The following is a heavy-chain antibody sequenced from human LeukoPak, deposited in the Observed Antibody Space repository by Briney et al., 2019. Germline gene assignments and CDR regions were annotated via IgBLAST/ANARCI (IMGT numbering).Heavy chain of an antibody. D-gene: IGHD1-1*01. J-gene: IGHJ4*02. CDR2: IYSGGST. Sequence: AGGSLRLSCAASGFTFSSYAMSWVRQVPGKGLEWVSLIYSGGSTYYADSVKGRFTISRDDSKNTLYLQINSLRAEDTAVYYCARVGRSLRQPFDHWGQGTLVTVSS. CDR1: GFTFSSYA. V-gene: IGHV3-53*01. CDR3: ARVGRSLRQPFDH.